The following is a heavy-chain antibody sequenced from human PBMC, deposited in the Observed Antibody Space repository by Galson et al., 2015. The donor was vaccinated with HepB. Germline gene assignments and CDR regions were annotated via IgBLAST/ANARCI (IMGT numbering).Heavy chain of an antibody. CDR1: GFTFRNYG. CDR3: ASWVGDGGYYFDN. Sequence: SLRLSCAASGFTFRNYGMHWVRQAPGKGLEWVAVIWYDGSNKYYADSVRGRFTISRDNSKNTLFLQLSSLRDEDTAVYYCASWVGDGGYYFDNWGQGTLVTVSS. CDR2: IWYDGSNK. D-gene: IGHD3-10*01. J-gene: IGHJ4*02. V-gene: IGHV3-33*01.